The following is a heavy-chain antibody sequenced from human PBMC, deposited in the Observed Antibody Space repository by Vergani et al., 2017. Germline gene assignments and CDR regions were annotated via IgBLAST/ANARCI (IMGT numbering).Heavy chain of an antibody. D-gene: IGHD2-15*01. Sequence: QVQLVQSGAEVKKPGASVKVSCKASGYTFTGYYMHWVRQAPGQGLEWMGWISPNSGGTNYAQKFQGWVTMTRDTSISTAYMELSRLRSDDTAVYYCARLRGSSGGSRYYFDYWGQGTLVTVSS. CDR2: ISPNSGGT. CDR3: ARLRGSSGGSRYYFDY. J-gene: IGHJ4*02. CDR1: GYTFTGYY. V-gene: IGHV1-2*04.